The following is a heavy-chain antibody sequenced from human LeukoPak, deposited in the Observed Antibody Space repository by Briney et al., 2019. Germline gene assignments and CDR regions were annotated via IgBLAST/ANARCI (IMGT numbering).Heavy chain of an antibody. V-gene: IGHV3-7*03. CDR2: IKLDGSEK. CDR3: ARDQYDTWSRRGNFDS. Sequence: QTGGSLRLSCVASGFTFGKYWMSWVRQAPGKGPEWVANIKLDGSEKNYVDSVKGRFTISRDNTKNSLYLQMNSLRAEDTAVFYCARDQYDTWSRRGNFDSWGQGTLVIVSS. CDR1: GFTFGKYW. J-gene: IGHJ4*02. D-gene: IGHD3-3*01.